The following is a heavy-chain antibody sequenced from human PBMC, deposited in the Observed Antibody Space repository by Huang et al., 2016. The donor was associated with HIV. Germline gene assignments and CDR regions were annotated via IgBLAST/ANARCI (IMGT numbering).Heavy chain of an antibody. V-gene: IGHV3-23*01. J-gene: IGHJ4*02. D-gene: IGHD6-13*01. Sequence: EVQLLESGGGLVQPGGSLRLSCAASGLTFSSYAMSWVRQGPGKGRGWVSVISGGGVSTYYAASVKGRFTISRDNSKNTLYLQMNSLRAEDAAVYYCAKDPYSSSWFDHFDYWGQGTLVTVSS. CDR3: AKDPYSSSWFDHFDY. CDR2: ISGGGVST. CDR1: GLTFSSYA.